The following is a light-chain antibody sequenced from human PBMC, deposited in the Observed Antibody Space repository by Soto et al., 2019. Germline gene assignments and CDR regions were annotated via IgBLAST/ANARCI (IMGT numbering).Light chain of an antibody. CDR1: SSDVGGYNY. Sequence: QSALTQPPSASGSPGQSVAISCTGTSSDVGGYNYVSWYQQHPGKAPKLMIYEVNQRPSGVPDRFSGSKSGNTASLTVSGLQAEDEADYYCSSYAGSSNVFGTGTNVTVL. J-gene: IGLJ1*01. V-gene: IGLV2-8*01. CDR2: EVN. CDR3: SSYAGSSNV.